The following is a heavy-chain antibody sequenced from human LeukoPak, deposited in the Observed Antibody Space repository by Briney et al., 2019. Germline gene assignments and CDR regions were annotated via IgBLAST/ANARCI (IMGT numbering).Heavy chain of an antibody. V-gene: IGHV3-21*04. CDR1: GFTFSSYS. CDR2: ISSSSSYI. D-gene: IGHD3-16*01. CDR3: AKEKLRYYDY. J-gene: IGHJ4*02. Sequence: PGGSLRLSCAASGFTFSSYSMNWVRQAPGKGLEWVSSISSSSSYIYYADSVKGRFTISRDNAKNSLYLQMNSLTVEDTAIYYCAKEKLRYYDYWGQGALVTVSS.